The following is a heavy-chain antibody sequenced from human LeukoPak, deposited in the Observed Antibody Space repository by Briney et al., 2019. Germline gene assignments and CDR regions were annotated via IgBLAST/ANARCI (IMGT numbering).Heavy chain of an antibody. V-gene: IGHV3-9*01. D-gene: IGHD6-19*01. J-gene: IGHJ4*02. CDR3: AKDVQYTLAVAGTSSIFDY. CDR1: GFTFDDYA. CDR2: ISWNSGSI. Sequence: GGSLRLSCAASGFTFDDYAMHWVRQAPGKGLEWVSCISWNSGSIGYADSVKGRFTISRDNAKNSLYLQMNSLRAEDTALYYCAKDVQYTLAVAGTSSIFDYWGQGTLVTVSS.